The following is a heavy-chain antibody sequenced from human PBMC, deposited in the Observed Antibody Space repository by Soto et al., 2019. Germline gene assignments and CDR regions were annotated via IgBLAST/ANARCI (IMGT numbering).Heavy chain of an antibody. Sequence: QLQLQESGPGLVKPSETLSLICSVSGGSISSSGHHWGWIRQSPGKGLEWIGNIYYSGSTTCNPSLKSRVTMSVDTSKNQFSRKLSSVTAADTAVYSCASLRSGPDNGWYWAFDYWGRGTLVTVSS. CDR1: GGSISSSGHH. J-gene: IGHJ4*02. V-gene: IGHV4-39*01. CDR3: ASLRSGPDNGWYWAFDY. D-gene: IGHD6-19*01. CDR2: IYYSGST.